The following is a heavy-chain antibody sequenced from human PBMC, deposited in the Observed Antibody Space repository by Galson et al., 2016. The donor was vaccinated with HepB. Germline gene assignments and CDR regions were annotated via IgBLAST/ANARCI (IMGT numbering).Heavy chain of an antibody. V-gene: IGHV6-1*01. CDR2: TYYRSKWFN. J-gene: IGHJ6*02. Sequence: CAISGDSVSRNSVAWNWIRQSPSRGLEWLGRTYYRSKWFNDYAVSVKSRITINEDTSKNQFSLQLNSVTPEATAGYYCARGLLKDGFDVWGQGTTVTVSS. CDR3: ARGLLKDGFDV. CDR1: GDSVSRNSVA.